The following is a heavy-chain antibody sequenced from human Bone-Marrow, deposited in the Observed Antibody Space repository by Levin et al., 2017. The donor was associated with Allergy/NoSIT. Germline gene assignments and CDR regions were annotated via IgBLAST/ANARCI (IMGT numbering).Heavy chain of an antibody. CDR3: TRFFSSYHTGGYYQPNSFDY. CDR1: GDSINNYF. V-gene: IGHV4-59*08. D-gene: IGHD3-22*01. J-gene: IGHJ4*02. CDR2: ISRSGST. Sequence: SETLSLTCTVSGDSINNYFWSWIRQPPGKGLEWIGYISRSGSTRYNPSLRSRLSISLDTSKNHFSLNLNSVTAADTAVYYCTRFFSSYHTGGYYQPNSFDYWGQGTLVTVSS.